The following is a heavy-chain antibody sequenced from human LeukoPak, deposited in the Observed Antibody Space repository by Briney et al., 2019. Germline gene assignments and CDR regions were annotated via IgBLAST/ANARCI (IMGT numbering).Heavy chain of an antibody. V-gene: IGHV5-51*01. CDR3: ARLVSGWYFDY. CDR1: GYSFTSYW. D-gene: IGHD6-19*01. J-gene: IGHJ4*02. Sequence: GESLKISCKGSGYSFTSYWIGRVRQMPGKGLEWMGIIYPGDSDTRYSPSFQGQVTISADKSINTAYLQWSSLKASDTAVHYCARLVSGWYFDYWGQGTLVTVSS. CDR2: IYPGDSDT.